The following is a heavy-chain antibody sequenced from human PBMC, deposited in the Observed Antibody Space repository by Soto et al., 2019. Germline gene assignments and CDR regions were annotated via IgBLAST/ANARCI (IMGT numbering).Heavy chain of an antibody. CDR2: ISSSGDHT. V-gene: IGHV3-23*01. D-gene: IGHD4-4*01. J-gene: IGHJ4*02. Sequence: EVQLLESGGGLVQPGGSLRLSCEASGFTFSDYARSWVRQAPGKGLDWVSAISSSGDHTFYADSVKGRFTISRDNSKNTLYLQVNSLRAEDTAVYYCAKLLRPGLQFFDFWGQGTLVTVSS. CDR1: GFTFSDYA. CDR3: AKLLRPGLQFFDF.